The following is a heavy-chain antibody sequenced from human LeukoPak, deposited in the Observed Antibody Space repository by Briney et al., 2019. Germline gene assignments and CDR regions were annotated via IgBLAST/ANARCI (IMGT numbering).Heavy chain of an antibody. V-gene: IGHV3-7*01. Sequence: GGSLRLSXAASGFTFSSYWMSWVRQAPGKGREWVANIKQDGSEKYYVDSVQRRFTISTDNAKNSLYLQMNSLRAKDMAVYYCARDFAARLHWFDPWGQGNLVTVSS. CDR2: IKQDGSEK. J-gene: IGHJ5*02. CDR3: ARDFAARLHWFDP. CDR1: GFTFSSYW. D-gene: IGHD6-6*01.